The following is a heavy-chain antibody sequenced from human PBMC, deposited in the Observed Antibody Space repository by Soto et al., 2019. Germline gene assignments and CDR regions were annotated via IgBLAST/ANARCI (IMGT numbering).Heavy chain of an antibody. J-gene: IGHJ6*02. CDR1: GGPISSGDYY. D-gene: IGHD4-17*01. CDR3: AREIGVTRDYYYYGMDV. Sequence: SETLSLTCTVSGGPISSGDYYWSWIRQPPGKGLEWIGYIYYSGSTYYNPSLKSRVTISVDTSKNQFSLKLSSVTAADTAVYYCAREIGVTRDYYYYGMDVWGQGTTVTVSS. V-gene: IGHV4-30-4*01. CDR2: IYYSGST.